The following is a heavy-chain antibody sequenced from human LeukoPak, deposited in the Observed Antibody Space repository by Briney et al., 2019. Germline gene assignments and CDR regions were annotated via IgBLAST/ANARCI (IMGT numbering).Heavy chain of an antibody. CDR3: ARAAYSSSWYWDY. D-gene: IGHD6-13*01. V-gene: IGHV3-21*01. J-gene: IGHJ4*02. Sequence: GGPLRLSCGASGFTFSSYSMIWVRKAPGKGLEWVASISETSTYIFYADSLKGRFTISRDNAKNSLYLQMNSLRAEDTAVYYCARAAYSSSWYWDYWGQGSLVTVSS. CDR2: ISETSTYI. CDR1: GFTFSSYS.